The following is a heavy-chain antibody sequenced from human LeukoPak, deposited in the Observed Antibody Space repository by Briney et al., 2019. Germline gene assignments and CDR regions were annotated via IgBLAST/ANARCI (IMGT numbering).Heavy chain of an antibody. CDR3: ARDPSPYYYYYGMDV. CDR2: ISSSGSTI. CDR1: GFTFSDYY. Sequence: GGSLRLSCAASGFTFSDYYMSWIRQAPGKGLEWVSYISSSGSTIYYADSVKGRFTISRDNAKNSLYLQMNSLRAEDTAVYYCARDPSPYYYYYGMDVWGQGTTVTVSS. V-gene: IGHV3-11*01. J-gene: IGHJ6*02.